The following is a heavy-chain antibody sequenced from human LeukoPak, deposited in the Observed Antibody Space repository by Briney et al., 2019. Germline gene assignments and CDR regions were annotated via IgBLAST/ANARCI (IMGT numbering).Heavy chain of an antibody. Sequence: GASVKVSCKASGYTFTSYAMNWVRQAPGQGLEWMGWINTNTGNPTYAQGFTGRFVFSLDTSVSTAYLQISSLKAEDTAVYYCARPVDGSYYYGMDVWGQGTTVTVSS. J-gene: IGHJ6*02. V-gene: IGHV7-4-1*02. CDR1: GYTFTSYA. CDR2: INTNTGNP. CDR3: ARPVDGSYYYGMDV. D-gene: IGHD2-15*01.